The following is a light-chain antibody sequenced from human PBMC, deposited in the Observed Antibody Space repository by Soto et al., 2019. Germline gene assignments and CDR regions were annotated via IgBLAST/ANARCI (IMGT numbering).Light chain of an antibody. CDR3: QQSYSTPWT. Sequence: DIQMTQCPSSLSESVADRVTITCRASQSISSYVNWYQQKPGKAPKLLIYAASSLQSGVPSRFSGSGSGTDFTLTISTLQPKNFATYYCQQSYSTPWTFGQGTKVDIK. CDR2: AAS. V-gene: IGKV1-39*01. J-gene: IGKJ1*01. CDR1: QSISSY.